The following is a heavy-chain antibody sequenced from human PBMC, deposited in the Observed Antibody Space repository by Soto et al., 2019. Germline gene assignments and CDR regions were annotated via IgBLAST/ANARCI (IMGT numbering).Heavy chain of an antibody. Sequence: SAKVSFKASGGTFSSYAISWVRQAPGQGLEWMGGIIPIFGTANYAQKFQGRVTITADKSTSTAYMELSSLRSGDTAVYYCARDHVAVAGGPNWFDPWGQGTLVTVSS. J-gene: IGHJ5*02. CDR2: IIPIFGTA. V-gene: IGHV1-69*06. CDR3: ARDHVAVAGGPNWFDP. CDR1: GGTFSSYA. D-gene: IGHD6-19*01.